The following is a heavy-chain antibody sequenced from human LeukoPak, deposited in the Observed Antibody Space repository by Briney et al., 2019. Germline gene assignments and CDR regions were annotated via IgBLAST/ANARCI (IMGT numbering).Heavy chain of an antibody. V-gene: IGHV4-34*01. CDR1: GGSFSGYY. Sequence: PSETLSLTCAVYGGSFSGYYWSWIRQPPGKGLEWIGEINHSGSTNYNPSLKSRVTISVDTSKNQFSLKLSSVTAADTAVYYCARGITMIVVVTFPQDAFDIWGQGTMVTVSS. CDR3: ARGITMIVVVTFPQDAFDI. CDR2: INHSGST. D-gene: IGHD3-22*01. J-gene: IGHJ3*02.